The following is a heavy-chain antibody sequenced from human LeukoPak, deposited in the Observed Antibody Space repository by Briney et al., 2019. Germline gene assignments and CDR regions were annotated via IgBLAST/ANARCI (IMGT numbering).Heavy chain of an antibody. D-gene: IGHD2-2*01. CDR2: IRSKAYGGTT. CDR3: TRDLSAYCSSTSCYNWFDP. V-gene: IGHV3-49*04. J-gene: IGHJ5*02. Sequence: PGGSLRLSCTASGFTFGDYAMSWVRQAPGKGLEWVGFIRSKAYGGTTEYAASVKGGFTISRDDSKSIAYLQMNSLKTEDTAVYYCTRDLSAYCSSTSCYNWFDPWGQGTLVTVSS. CDR1: GFTFGDYA.